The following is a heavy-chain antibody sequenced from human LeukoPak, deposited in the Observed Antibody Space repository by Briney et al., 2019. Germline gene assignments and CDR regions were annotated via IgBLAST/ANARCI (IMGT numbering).Heavy chain of an antibody. J-gene: IGHJ5*02. D-gene: IGHD6-19*01. CDR2: IYYSGST. CDR3: AMSIAVAGNWFDP. Sequence: KPAETLSLTCTVSGGSISSYYWSWIRQPPGKGLEWIGYIYYSGSTNYNPSLKSRVTISVDTSKNQFSLKLSSVTAADTAVYYCAMSIAVAGNWFDPWGQGTLVTVSS. CDR1: GGSISSYY. V-gene: IGHV4-59*12.